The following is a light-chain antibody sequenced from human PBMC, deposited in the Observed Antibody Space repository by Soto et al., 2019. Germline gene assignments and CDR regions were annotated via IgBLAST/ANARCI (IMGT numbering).Light chain of an antibody. CDR3: CSYAGSSTFVL. Sequence: QSALTQPASVSGSPGQSITISCTGTSVDIGTYNLVSWYRQYPGEAPKLMIYEVSKLPSGVSNRFSGSKSGNMASLTISGLQAEDEADYYCCSYAGSSTFVLFGGGTKLTVL. V-gene: IGLV2-23*02. J-gene: IGLJ2*01. CDR1: SVDIGTYNL. CDR2: EVS.